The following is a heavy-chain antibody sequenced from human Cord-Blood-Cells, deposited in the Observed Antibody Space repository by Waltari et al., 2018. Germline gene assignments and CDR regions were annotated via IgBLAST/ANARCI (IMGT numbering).Heavy chain of an antibody. J-gene: IGHJ1*01. D-gene: IGHD4-4*01. V-gene: IGHV4-4*02. CDR3: ARVGDRTVTHEYFQH. CDR1: GGSISSSNW. CDR2: IYHSGST. Sequence: QVQLQESGPGLVKPSGTLSLTCAVSGGSISSSNWWSWVRQPPGKGLEWIGEIYHSGSTNNSPSLKSRVTISVDKSKSQFSLKLSSVTAADTAVYYGARVGDRTVTHEYFQHWGQGTLVTVSS.